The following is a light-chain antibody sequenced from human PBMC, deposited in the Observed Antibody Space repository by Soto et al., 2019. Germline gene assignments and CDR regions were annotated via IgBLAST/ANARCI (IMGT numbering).Light chain of an antibody. CDR1: QSISSTH. CDR2: GAS. Sequence: ETVLTQSPGTLSLSPGERATLSCRASQSISSTHLAWYQQKSGQAPRLLIYGASSRATGIPDRFSGSGSGADFTLTSTRLVSEDFAVYYCHQYGTSDMGTFGQGTKLEIK. J-gene: IGKJ2*02. CDR3: HQYGTSDMGT. V-gene: IGKV3-20*01.